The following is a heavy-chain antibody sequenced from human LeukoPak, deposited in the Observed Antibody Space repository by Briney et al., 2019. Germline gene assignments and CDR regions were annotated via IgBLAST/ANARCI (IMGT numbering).Heavy chain of an antibody. Sequence: GGSLRLPCAASGFTFDDYAMHWVRQAPGKGLEWVSGISWNSGSIGYADSVKGRFTISRDNAKNSLYLQMNSLRAEDTALYYCAKDGGSSWAIDYWGQGTLVTVSS. J-gene: IGHJ4*02. CDR1: GFTFDDYA. D-gene: IGHD6-6*01. CDR3: AKDGGSSWAIDY. V-gene: IGHV3-9*01. CDR2: ISWNSGSI.